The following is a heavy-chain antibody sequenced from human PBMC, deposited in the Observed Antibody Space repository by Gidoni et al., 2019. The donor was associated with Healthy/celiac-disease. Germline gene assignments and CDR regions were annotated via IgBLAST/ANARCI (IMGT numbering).Heavy chain of an antibody. CDR2: INHSGST. CDR3: ARGAFWSGYYSVRYYYYGMDV. J-gene: IGHJ6*02. Sequence: QVQLQQWGAGLLKPSETLSLTCAVYGGSFSGYSWSWIRQPPGKGLEWIGEINHSGSTNYNPSLKSRVTISVDTSKNQFSLKLSSVTAADTAVYYCARGAFWSGYYSVRYYYYGMDVWGQGTTVTVSS. CDR1: GGSFSGYS. V-gene: IGHV4-34*01. D-gene: IGHD3-3*01.